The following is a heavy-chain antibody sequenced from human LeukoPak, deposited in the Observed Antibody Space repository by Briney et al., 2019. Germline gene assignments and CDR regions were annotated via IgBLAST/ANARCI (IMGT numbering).Heavy chain of an antibody. J-gene: IGHJ4*02. CDR1: GVTFSSYW. D-gene: IGHD1-1*01. CDR3: ARDSATTTGAHLDY. Sequence: PGGSLRLSCAASGVTFSSYWMSWVRQAPGKGLEWVANIKQDGSEKYYVDSVKGRFTISRDNAKNSLYLQMNSLRAEDTAVYYCARDSATTTGAHLDYWGQGTLVTVSS. CDR2: IKQDGSEK. V-gene: IGHV3-7*01.